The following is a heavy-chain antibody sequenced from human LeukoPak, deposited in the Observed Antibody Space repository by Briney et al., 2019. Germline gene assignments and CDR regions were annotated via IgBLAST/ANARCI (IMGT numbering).Heavy chain of an antibody. D-gene: IGHD2-2*01. CDR2: INHSEST. CDR1: GGSFRGYY. Sequence: RASETLSLTCAVYGGSFRGYYWSWIRQPPGKGLEWIGEINHSESTNYNPSLKSRVTLSLDTSMKKFSLKLNSVTAADTAVYYCASTERCSTTCPLDYWGQGTLVTVSS. CDR3: ASTERCSTTCPLDY. J-gene: IGHJ4*02. V-gene: IGHV4-34*01.